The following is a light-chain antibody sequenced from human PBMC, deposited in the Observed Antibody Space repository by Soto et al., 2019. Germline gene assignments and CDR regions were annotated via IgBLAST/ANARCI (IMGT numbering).Light chain of an antibody. Sequence: EIVLTQSPGTLSLSPGERATLSCRASQSVSSSYLAWYQQKPGQAPRLLIYGASSRATGIPDRFSGSGSGTDFTLTISRLEAEDFAVYYCQQYGSSLGQGTKLEIK. CDR3: QQYGSS. CDR2: GAS. V-gene: IGKV3-20*01. CDR1: QSVSSSY. J-gene: IGKJ2*01.